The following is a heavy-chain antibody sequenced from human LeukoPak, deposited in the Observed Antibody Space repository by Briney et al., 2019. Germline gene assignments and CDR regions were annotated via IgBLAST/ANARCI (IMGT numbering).Heavy chain of an antibody. CDR2: LIPVFDTG. CDR1: GGSFSTNA. Sequence: ASVKVSCKASGGSFSTNAISWVRQAPGQGLEWMGALIPVFDTGTYSQKFQDRLTITADQSTSTVYMELSSLTSEDTAVYYCTRDLGYGNGGNYWGQGTLVTVFS. V-gene: IGHV1-69*13. J-gene: IGHJ4*02. CDR3: TRDLGYGNGGNY. D-gene: IGHD5-18*01.